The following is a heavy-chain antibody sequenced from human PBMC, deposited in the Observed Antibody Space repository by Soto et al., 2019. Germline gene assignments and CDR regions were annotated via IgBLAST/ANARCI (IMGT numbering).Heavy chain of an antibody. CDR1: GFTFSSYS. J-gene: IGHJ6*02. D-gene: IGHD3-9*01. CDR3: ARGGPNSIYYYYYYGMDV. V-gene: IGHV3-48*02. CDR2: ISSSSSTI. Sequence: PGGSLRLSCAASGFTFSSYSMNWVRQAPGKGLEWVSYISSSSSTIYYADSVKGRFTISRDNAKNSLYPQMNSLRDEDAAVYYCARGGPNSIYYYYYYGMDVWGQGTTVTVSS.